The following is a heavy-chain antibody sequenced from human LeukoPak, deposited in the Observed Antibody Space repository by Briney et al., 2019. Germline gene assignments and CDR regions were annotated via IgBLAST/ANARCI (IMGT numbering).Heavy chain of an antibody. CDR3: ARDDKGAMAHDY. CDR1: GYTFTGYY. CDR2: INPNSGGT. J-gene: IGHJ4*02. Sequence: AAVKVSCKASGYTFTGYYMHWVRQAPGQGLEWMGWINPNSGGTNYAQKFQGRVTMTRDTSTSTVYMELSSLRSEDTAVYYCARDDKGAMAHDYWGQGTLVTVSS. D-gene: IGHD1-26*01. V-gene: IGHV1-2*02.